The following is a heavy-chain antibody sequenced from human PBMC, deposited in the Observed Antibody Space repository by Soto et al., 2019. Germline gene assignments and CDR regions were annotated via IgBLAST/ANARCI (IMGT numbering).Heavy chain of an antibody. D-gene: IGHD6-13*01. CDR1: GGTFSSYA. V-gene: IGHV1-69*01. Sequence: QVQLVQSGAEVKKPGSSVKVSCKASGGTFSSYAISWVRQAPGQGLEWMGEIIPIFGTANYAQKFQGRVTITADESTSTAYMELSSLRSEDTAVYYCARGNLGYSSRPRTIPSDDYYSYGMDVWGQGTTVTVSS. CDR3: ARGNLGYSSRPRTIPSDDYYSYGMDV. J-gene: IGHJ6*02. CDR2: IIPIFGTA.